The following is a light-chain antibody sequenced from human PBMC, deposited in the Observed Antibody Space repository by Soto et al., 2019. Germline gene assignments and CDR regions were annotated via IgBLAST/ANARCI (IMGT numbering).Light chain of an antibody. Sequence: EIVLTQSPGTLSLSPRERATLSCRASQSISNYLAWYQHKPGQAPRLLISDASNRATGIPARFSGSGSGTDFTLSIRSLEAEDFAVYYCQRHSNWILTFGRGTKVDIK. V-gene: IGKV3-11*01. CDR2: DAS. CDR3: QRHSNWILT. CDR1: QSISNY. J-gene: IGKJ2*01.